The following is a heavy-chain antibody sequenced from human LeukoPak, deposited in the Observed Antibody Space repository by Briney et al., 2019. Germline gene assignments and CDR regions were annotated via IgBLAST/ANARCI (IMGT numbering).Heavy chain of an antibody. CDR3: AQRGGLDF. V-gene: IGHV3-30*04. CDR2: ISHDGSNK. D-gene: IGHD3-16*01. CDR1: GFTFRSFA. J-gene: IGHJ4*02. Sequence: GRSLRLSCAASGFTFRSFAMHWVRQALGKGLEWVAVISHDGSNKYYADSVKGRFTISRDNSKNTLYLQMNSLRAEDTAVYYCAQRGGLDFWGQGTLVPVSS.